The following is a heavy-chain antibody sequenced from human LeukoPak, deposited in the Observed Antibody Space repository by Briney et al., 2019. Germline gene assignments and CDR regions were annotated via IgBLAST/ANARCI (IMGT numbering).Heavy chain of an antibody. CDR2: IIPIFGTA. CDR3: ARGGGGIVPMVYAVGNWFDP. Sequence: GASVKVSCKASGGTFSSYAISWVRQAPGQGLEWMGGIIPIFGTANYAQKFQGRVTITADESTSTAYMELSSLRSEDTAVYYCARGGGGIVPMVYAVGNWFDPWGQGTLVTVSS. CDR1: GGTFSSYA. D-gene: IGHD2-8*01. J-gene: IGHJ5*02. V-gene: IGHV1-69*13.